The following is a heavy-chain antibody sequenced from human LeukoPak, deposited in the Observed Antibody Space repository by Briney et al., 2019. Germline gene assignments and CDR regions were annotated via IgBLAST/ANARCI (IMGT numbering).Heavy chain of an antibody. CDR1: GFTFNRYA. J-gene: IGHJ4*02. Sequence: GGSLRLSCAASGFTFNRYAMSWVRQAPGQGLEWVSTISGSDISTYYADSVKGRFTVSRDNSKKTLYLQMNSLRADDTAVYHCAKAPMVRGVIIADYWGQGTLVSVYS. D-gene: IGHD3-10*01. CDR2: ISGSDIST. V-gene: IGHV3-23*01. CDR3: AKAPMVRGVIIADY.